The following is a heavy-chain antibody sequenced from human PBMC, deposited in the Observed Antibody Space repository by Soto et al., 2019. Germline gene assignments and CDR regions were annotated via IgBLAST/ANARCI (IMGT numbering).Heavy chain of an antibody. CDR3: ARGRYGDY. CDR2: ISAHNGNT. Sequence: QVHLVQSGAEVKKPGASVKVSCKGSGYTFTTYGITWVRQAPGQGLEWMGWISAHNGNTNYAQKLQGRVTVTRDASTSTAYMELRSLRSDDTAVYYCARGRYGDYWGQGALVTVSS. V-gene: IGHV1-18*01. J-gene: IGHJ4*02. D-gene: IGHD1-1*01. CDR1: GYTFTTYG.